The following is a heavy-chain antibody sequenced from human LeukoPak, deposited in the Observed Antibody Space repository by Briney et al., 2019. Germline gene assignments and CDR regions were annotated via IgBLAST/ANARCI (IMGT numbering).Heavy chain of an antibody. CDR1: GYTFTSYA. D-gene: IGHD3-10*01. Sequence: ASVTVSFTASGYTFTSYAMNWVRQAPGQGLEWMGWINTNTGNPTYAQGFTGRFVFSLGTSVSTAYLQISSLKAEDTAVYYCARYSMVRGVIIPFDYWGQGTLVTVSS. CDR3: ARYSMVRGVIIPFDY. J-gene: IGHJ4*02. V-gene: IGHV7-4-1*02. CDR2: INTNTGNP.